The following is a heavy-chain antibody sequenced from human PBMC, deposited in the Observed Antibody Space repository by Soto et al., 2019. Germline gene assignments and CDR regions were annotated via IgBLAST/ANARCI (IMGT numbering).Heavy chain of an antibody. Sequence: SVKVSCKASGATFSSYTITWVRQAPGQGLEWMGRIIPIFGTANYAQKFQGRVTITADESTSTAYMELSSLRSEDTAVYYCARATMAAAENYYYYGMDVWGQGTTVTVSS. CDR2: IIPIFGTA. J-gene: IGHJ6*02. CDR3: ARATMAAAENYYYYGMDV. D-gene: IGHD6-13*01. V-gene: IGHV1-69*13. CDR1: GATFSSYT.